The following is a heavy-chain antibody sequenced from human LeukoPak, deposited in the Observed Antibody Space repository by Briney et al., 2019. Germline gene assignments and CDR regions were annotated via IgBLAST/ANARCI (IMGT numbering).Heavy chain of an antibody. V-gene: IGHV3-21*01. D-gene: IGHD3-22*01. CDR1: GFTFSSYS. Sequence: GGSLRLSCAASGFTFSSYSMNWVRQAPGKGLEWVSSISSSSSYIYYADSVKGRFTISRDNSKNTLYLQMNSLRAEDTAVYYCARGQITMIVVAVQYYMDVWGKGTTVTVSS. CDR2: ISSSSSYI. J-gene: IGHJ6*03. CDR3: ARGQITMIVVAVQYYMDV.